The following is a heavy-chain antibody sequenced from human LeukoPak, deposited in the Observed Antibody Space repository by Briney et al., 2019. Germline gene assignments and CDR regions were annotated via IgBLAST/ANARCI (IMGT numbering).Heavy chain of an antibody. V-gene: IGHV1-69*13. D-gene: IGHD6-19*01. Sequence: ASVKVSCKASGGTFSSYAISWVRQAPGQGLEWMGGIIPIFGTANYAQKFQGRVTITADESTSTAYMELGSLRSEGTAVYYCARVFSSGWYIDYWGQGTLVTVSS. CDR3: ARVFSSGWYIDY. J-gene: IGHJ4*02. CDR1: GGTFSSYA. CDR2: IIPIFGTA.